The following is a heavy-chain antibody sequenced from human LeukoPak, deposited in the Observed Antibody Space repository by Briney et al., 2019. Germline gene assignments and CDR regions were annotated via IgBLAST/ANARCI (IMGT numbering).Heavy chain of an antibody. D-gene: IGHD2-2*01. CDR1: GGSFSGYY. CDR3: ARLVVVPAATHARDY. J-gene: IGHJ4*02. CDR2: INHSGST. Sequence: SETLSLTCAVYGGSFSGYYWSWIRQPPGKGLEWIGEINHSGSTNYNPSLKSRVTISADTSKNQFSLNLSSVTAADTAVYYCARLVVVPAATHARDYWGQGTLVTVSS. V-gene: IGHV4-34*01.